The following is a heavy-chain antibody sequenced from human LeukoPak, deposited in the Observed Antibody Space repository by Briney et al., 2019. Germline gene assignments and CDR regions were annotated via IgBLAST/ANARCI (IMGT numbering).Heavy chain of an antibody. CDR3: ARVGGQYYYDSSGYYYFDY. CDR2: ISAYNGNT. V-gene: IGHV1-18*01. CDR1: GYTFTSYG. J-gene: IGHJ4*02. D-gene: IGHD3-22*01. Sequence: ASVKVSCKASGYTFTSYGISWVRQAPGQGLEWMGWISAYNGNTNYAQKLQGRVTMTTDTSTSTAYMELRSLRSDDTAVSYCARVGGQYYYDSSGYYYFDYWGQGTLVTVSS.